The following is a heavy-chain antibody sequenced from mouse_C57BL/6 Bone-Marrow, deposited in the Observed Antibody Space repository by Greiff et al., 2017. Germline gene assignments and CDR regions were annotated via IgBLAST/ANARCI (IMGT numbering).Heavy chain of an antibody. D-gene: IGHD1-1*01. J-gene: IGHJ3*01. CDR2: ISDGGSYT. CDR1: GFTFSSYA. CDR3: ARCSYYYGSTPFAY. V-gene: IGHV5-4*01. Sequence: VQLKESGGGLVKPGGSLKLSCAASGFTFSSYAMSWVRQTPEKRLEWVATISDGGSYTYYPDNVKGRFTISRDNAKNNLYLQMSHLKSEDTAMYHCARCSYYYGSTPFAYWGQGTLVTVSA.